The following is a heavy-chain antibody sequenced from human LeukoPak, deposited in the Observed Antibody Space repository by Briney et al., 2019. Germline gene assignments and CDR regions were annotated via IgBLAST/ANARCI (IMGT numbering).Heavy chain of an antibody. V-gene: IGHV4-34*01. J-gene: IGHJ4*02. Sequence: SETLSLTCAVYGGSFSGYYWSWIRQPPGKGLEWIGEINHSGSTNYNPSLKSRVTISVDTSKNQFSLKLSSVTAADTAVYYCARSPRDGYKEHHFFDYWGQGTLVTVSS. CDR1: GGSFSGYY. CDR2: INHSGST. CDR3: ARSPRDGYKEHHFFDY. D-gene: IGHD5-24*01.